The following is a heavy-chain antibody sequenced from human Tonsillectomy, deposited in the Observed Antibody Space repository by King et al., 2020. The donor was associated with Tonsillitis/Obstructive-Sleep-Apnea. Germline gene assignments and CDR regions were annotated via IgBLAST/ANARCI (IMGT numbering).Heavy chain of an antibody. CDR3: ARAGRRYSGYEVDY. CDR2: IYYSGST. D-gene: IGHD5-12*01. V-gene: IGHV4-31*03. J-gene: IGHJ4*02. CDR1: GGSISSGGYY. Sequence: QLQESGPGLVKPSQNLSLTCTVSGGSISSGGYYWSWIRQHPGKGLEWIGYIYYSGSTYYNPSLKSRVTISVDTSKNQFSLKLSSVTAADTAVYYCARAGRRYSGYEVDYWGQGTLVTVSS.